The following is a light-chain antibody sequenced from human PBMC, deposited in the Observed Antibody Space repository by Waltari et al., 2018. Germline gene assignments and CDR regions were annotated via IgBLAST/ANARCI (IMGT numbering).Light chain of an antibody. J-gene: IGLJ1*01. Sequence: QSALTQPPSASGSPGPSVTISCTGTSSDIGGYDYVSWYQQHPGKAPRLIIFEVNKRPSGVPDRFSGSKSGNTAALTISGLQTADEADYYCSSFAGIINYYVFGSGTKVTVL. V-gene: IGLV2-8*01. CDR2: EVN. CDR1: SSDIGGYDY. CDR3: SSFAGIINYYV.